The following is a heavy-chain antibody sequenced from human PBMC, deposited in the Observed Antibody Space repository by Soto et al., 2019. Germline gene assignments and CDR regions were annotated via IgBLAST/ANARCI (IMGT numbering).Heavy chain of an antibody. Sequence: SETLSLTCTVSGGSISSYYWSWIRQPPGKGLEWIGYIYYSGSTNYNPSLKSRVTISVDTSKNQFSLKLSSVTTADTAVYYCARHKKIAMVRGVIAWFDPWGQGTLVTVSS. CDR2: IYYSGST. J-gene: IGHJ5*02. CDR1: GGSISSYY. CDR3: ARHKKIAMVRGVIAWFDP. V-gene: IGHV4-59*08. D-gene: IGHD3-10*01.